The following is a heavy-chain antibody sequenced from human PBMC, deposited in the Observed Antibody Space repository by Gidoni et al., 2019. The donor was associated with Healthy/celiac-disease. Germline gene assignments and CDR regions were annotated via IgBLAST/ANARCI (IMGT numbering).Heavy chain of an antibody. CDR1: GFTFSSYG. J-gene: IGHJ3*02. V-gene: IGHV3-30*18. CDR2: ISYDGSNK. CDR3: AKAKGIQLSIDAFDI. D-gene: IGHD5-18*01. Sequence: QVQLVESGGGVVQPGRSLRLSCAASGFTFSSYGMHWVRQAPGKGLEWVAVISYDGSNKYYADSVKGRFTISRDNSKNTLYLQMNSLRAEDTAVYYCAKAKGIQLSIDAFDIWGQGTMVTVSS.